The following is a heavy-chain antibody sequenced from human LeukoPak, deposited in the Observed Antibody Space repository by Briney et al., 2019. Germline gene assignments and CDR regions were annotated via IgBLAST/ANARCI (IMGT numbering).Heavy chain of an antibody. D-gene: IGHD2-8*02. J-gene: IGHJ4*02. V-gene: IGHV3-30*02. Sequence: GGSLRLSCATAGFTFTDYGIHWVRQAPGKGPEWVTYIWSDGSNEHYADSVKGRFTISRDDSKSTVYLQMNSLRPEDAALYQCVTGGIATAGINYWGQGTLVTVSS. CDR3: VTGGIATAGINY. CDR2: IWSDGSNE. CDR1: GFTFTDYG.